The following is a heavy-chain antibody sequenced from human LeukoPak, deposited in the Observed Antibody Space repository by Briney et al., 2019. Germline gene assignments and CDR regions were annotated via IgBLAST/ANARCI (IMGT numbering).Heavy chain of an antibody. D-gene: IGHD3-3*01. J-gene: IGHJ4*02. CDR1: GGSISSSSYY. CDR3: ARDDFWRDYYFDY. Sequence: SETLSLTCTVSGGSISSSSYYWGWIRQPPGKGLEWIGSIYYSGSTYYNPSLKSRVTISVDTSKNQFSLKLSSVTAADTAVYYCARDDFWRDYYFDYWAREPWSPSPQ. CDR2: IYYSGST. V-gene: IGHV4-39*07.